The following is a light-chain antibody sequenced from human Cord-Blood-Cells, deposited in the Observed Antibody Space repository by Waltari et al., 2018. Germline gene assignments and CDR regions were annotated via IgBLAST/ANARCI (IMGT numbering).Light chain of an antibody. CDR1: QSVLYSSNNKNY. CDR3: QQYYSTPPT. J-gene: IGKJ4*01. CDR2: WAS. Sequence: VSLGERATINCKSSQSVLYSSNNKNYLAWYQQKPGQPPKLLIYWASTRESGVPDRFSGSGSGTDFTLTISSLQAEDVAVYYCQQYYSTPPTFGGGTKVEIK. V-gene: IGKV4-1*01.